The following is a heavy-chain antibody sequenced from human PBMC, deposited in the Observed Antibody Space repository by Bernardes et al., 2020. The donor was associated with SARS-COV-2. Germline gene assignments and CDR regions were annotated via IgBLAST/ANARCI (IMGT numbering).Heavy chain of an antibody. CDR3: TTTPSLPFDM. Sequence: GGSLRLSCAASGFTFSGSAMHWVRQAPGKGLEWVGRIKSKANGGTVDYAAPVKGRFTISRDDSKNTLYMQMNSLKTEDTAVYYCTTTPSLPFDMWGQGTMVSVSS. J-gene: IGHJ3*02. V-gene: IGHV3-15*07. CDR1: GFTFSGSA. CDR2: IKSKANGGTV.